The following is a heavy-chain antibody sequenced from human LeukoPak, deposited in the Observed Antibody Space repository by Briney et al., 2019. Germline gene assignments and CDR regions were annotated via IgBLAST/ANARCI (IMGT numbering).Heavy chain of an antibody. CDR2: IGGSGSFI. J-gene: IGHJ6*03. Sequence: GGSLRLSCAGSGFTFSTYSIKWVRQAPGKGLEWVSHIGGSGSFIYYADSVKGRFTISRDNAKNSVYLQMNSLRAEDTAVYYCARAPEYYMDVWGKGTTVTVSS. V-gene: IGHV3-21*06. CDR1: GFTFSTYS. CDR3: ARAPEYYMDV.